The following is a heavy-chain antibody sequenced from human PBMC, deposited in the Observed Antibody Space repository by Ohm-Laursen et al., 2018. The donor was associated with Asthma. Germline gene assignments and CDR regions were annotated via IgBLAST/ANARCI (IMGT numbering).Heavy chain of an antibody. CDR1: GGSISSGGYS. V-gene: IGHV4-30-2*01. D-gene: IGHD1-1*01. CDR3: ARDGKQEGAFDI. Sequence: TLSLTCAVSGGSISSGGYSWSWIRQPPGKGLEWIGYIYHSGSTYYNPSLKSRVTISVDTSKNQFSLKLSSVTAADTAVYYCARDGKQEGAFDIWGQGTMVTVSS. CDR2: IYHSGST. J-gene: IGHJ3*02.